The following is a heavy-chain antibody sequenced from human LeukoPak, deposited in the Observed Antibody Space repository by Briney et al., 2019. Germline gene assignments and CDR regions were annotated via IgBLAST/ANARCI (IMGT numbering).Heavy chain of an antibody. Sequence: GGSLRLSCAASGFTFSFYAMSWVRRAPGKGLEWVSSISSSGDVTFYTDPVKGRFTISRDNSKNTLYPQMNSLRAEDTAIYYCAKDRPNYYESNGHYYKRDGDYWGQGTLVTVSS. D-gene: IGHD3-22*01. CDR1: GFTFSFYA. J-gene: IGHJ4*02. CDR2: ISSSGDVT. CDR3: AKDRPNYYESNGHYYKRDGDY. V-gene: IGHV3-23*01.